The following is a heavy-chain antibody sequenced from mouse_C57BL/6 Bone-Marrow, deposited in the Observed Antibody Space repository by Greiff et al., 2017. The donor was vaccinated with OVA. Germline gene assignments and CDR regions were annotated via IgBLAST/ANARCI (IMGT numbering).Heavy chain of an antibody. CDR2: IHPNSGST. CDR1: GYTFTSYW. Sequence: VQLQQPGAELVKPGASVKLSCKASGYTFTSYWMHWVKQRPGQGLEWIGMIHPNSGSTNYNEKFKSKATLTVDKSSSTAYMQLSSLTSEDSAVYYCARPYEYDRDYYAMDYGGQGTSVTVSS. D-gene: IGHD2-4*01. CDR3: ARPYEYDRDYYAMDY. V-gene: IGHV1-64*01. J-gene: IGHJ4*01.